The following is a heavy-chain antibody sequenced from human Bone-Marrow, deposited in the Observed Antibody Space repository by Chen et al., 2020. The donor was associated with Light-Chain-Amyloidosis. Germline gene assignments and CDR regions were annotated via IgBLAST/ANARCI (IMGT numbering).Heavy chain of an antibody. CDR2: IKSASDGGTT. CDR1: AFSCPNAW. J-gene: IGHJ4*02. D-gene: IGHD2-21*01. Sequence: EVRLVESGGGVVKPGGSLRLTCEASAFSCPNAWVTWVRQAPGKGLEWLGRIKSASDGGTTAFAASVQGRFGISRDQTRNTVYLQMSSLKSDDTAIYYCASDGGLVVVEAAVWGQGTQVTVSS. V-gene: IGHV3-15*01. CDR3: ASDGGLVVVEAAV.